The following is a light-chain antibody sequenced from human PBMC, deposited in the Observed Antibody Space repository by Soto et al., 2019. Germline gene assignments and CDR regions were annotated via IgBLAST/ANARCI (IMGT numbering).Light chain of an antibody. CDR3: HLYGTSPT. CDR1: QSVSNNY. J-gene: IGKJ5*01. CDR2: SSS. V-gene: IGKV3-20*01. Sequence: EIELTPSPGTLSLSTGARATLSCRASQSVSNNYLSWYQQKPGQAPRLLIYSSSNRATGIPDRFSGCASGADFTLTSHRLEPFDFAVYYCHLYGTSPTFGQGTLLEI.